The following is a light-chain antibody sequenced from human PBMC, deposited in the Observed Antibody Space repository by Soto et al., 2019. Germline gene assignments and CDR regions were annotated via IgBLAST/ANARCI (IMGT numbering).Light chain of an antibody. CDR2: SNN. CDR1: SSNIGSYT. Sequence: QSVLTQPPSASGTPGQRVTISCSGSSSNIGSYTVSWYQQLPGAAPKLLIYSNNQRPSGVPDRFSGSKSGASASLGISGLQSEDEADYYCAAWDDSLNGVVFGGGTQLTVL. CDR3: AAWDDSLNGVV. V-gene: IGLV1-44*01. J-gene: IGLJ2*01.